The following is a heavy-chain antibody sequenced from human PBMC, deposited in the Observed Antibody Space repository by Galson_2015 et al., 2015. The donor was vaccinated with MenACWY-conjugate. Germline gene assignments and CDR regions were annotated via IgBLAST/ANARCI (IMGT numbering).Heavy chain of an antibody. CDR2: ISSSGNTI. CDR1: GFTFSSYE. J-gene: IGHJ1*01. V-gene: IGHV3-48*03. CDR3: ARGVYDSSGYYFP. Sequence: SLRLSCAASGFTFSSYEMNWVRQAPGKGLEWVSYISSSGNTIYYADSVKGRFTISRDNAKNSLYLQKNSLRAEDTAVYYCARGVYDSSGYYFPWGQGTLVTVSS. D-gene: IGHD3-22*01.